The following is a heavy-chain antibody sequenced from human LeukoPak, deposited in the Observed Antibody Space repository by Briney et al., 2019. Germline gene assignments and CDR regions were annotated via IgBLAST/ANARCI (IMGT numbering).Heavy chain of an antibody. D-gene: IGHD2-2*01. J-gene: IGHJ5*02. Sequence: PSETLSLTCTVSGGSVSSGSYYWSWIRQPPGKGLEWIGYIYYSGSTNYNPSLKSRVTISVDTSKNQFSLKLSSVTAADTAVYYCARGPDCSSTSCYESWFDPWGQGPRSPSPQ. V-gene: IGHV4-61*01. CDR1: GGSVSSGSYY. CDR3: ARGPDCSSTSCYESWFDP. CDR2: IYYSGST.